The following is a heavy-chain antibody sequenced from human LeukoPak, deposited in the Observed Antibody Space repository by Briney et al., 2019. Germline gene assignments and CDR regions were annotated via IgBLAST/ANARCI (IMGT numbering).Heavy chain of an antibody. CDR1: GFTFSRYS. Sequence: GRSLRLSCAASGFTFSRYSMNWVRQAPGKGLEWISYISSSSNTIYYADSVKGRFIISRDNAKNSLYVQMNSLKTEDTAFYYCTRLSLVPRVWYYFDYWGQGTLVTVSS. CDR3: TRLSLVPRVWYYFDY. J-gene: IGHJ4*02. V-gene: IGHV3-48*01. CDR2: ISSSSNTI. D-gene: IGHD2-2*01.